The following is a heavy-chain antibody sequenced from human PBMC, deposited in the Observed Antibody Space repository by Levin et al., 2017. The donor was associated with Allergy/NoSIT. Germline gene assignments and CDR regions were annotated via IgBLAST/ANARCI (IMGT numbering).Heavy chain of an antibody. J-gene: IGHJ4*02. CDR3: AREPTVTTVGAFDY. V-gene: IGHV4-59*01. CDR2: VYYSGST. D-gene: IGHD4-17*01. CDR1: GDSIDGYY. Sequence: SETLSLTCTVSGDSIDGYYWSWIRQPPGKGLEWMGYVYYSGSTNYNPSLRSRVAISINTSKNQFSLILNSVTAADTAVYYCAREPTVTTVGAFDYWGQGTLVTVSS.